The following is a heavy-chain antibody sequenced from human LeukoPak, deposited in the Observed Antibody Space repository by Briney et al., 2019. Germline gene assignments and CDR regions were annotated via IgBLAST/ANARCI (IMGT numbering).Heavy chain of an antibody. CDR2: INTDGSST. CDR3: ASASGNYYHTGY. V-gene: IGHV3-74*01. J-gene: IGHJ4*02. CDR1: GFTFSSYW. Sequence: GGSLRLSRAASGFTFSSYWMHWVRQAPGKGLVCVSRINTDGSSTSYADSVKGRFTISRDNAKNTLYLQMNSLRAEDTAVYYCASASGNYYHTGYWGQGTLVTVSS. D-gene: IGHD1-26*01.